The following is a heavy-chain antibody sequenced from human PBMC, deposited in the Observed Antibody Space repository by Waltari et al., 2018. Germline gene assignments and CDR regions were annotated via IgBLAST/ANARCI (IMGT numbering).Heavy chain of an antibody. D-gene: IGHD1-26*01. Sequence: VQLLQSGGGVVQAGRSRTLSCEVSGFSFGSYAMHWVRQAPGKGLEWVAAISYDGDDRYYGDSAKGRFSVSRDNSKNTLYLQIDRLSIDDMAFYYCASVLGDTYGHFNYWGQGSLVTVSP. V-gene: IGHV3-30*03. CDR3: ASVLGDTYGHFNY. CDR2: ISYDGDDR. J-gene: IGHJ4*02. CDR1: GFSFGSYA.